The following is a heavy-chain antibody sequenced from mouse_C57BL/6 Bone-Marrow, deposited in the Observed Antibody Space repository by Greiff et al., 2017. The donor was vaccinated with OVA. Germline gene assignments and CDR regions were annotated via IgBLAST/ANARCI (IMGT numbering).Heavy chain of an antibody. V-gene: IGHV1-61*01. Sequence: VKLQQPGAELVRPGSSVKLSCKASGYTFTSYWMDWVKQRPGQGLEWIGNIYPSDSETHYNQKFKDKATLTVDKSSSTAYMQLSSLTSEDSAVYYCARGGYYYGSSYGYWGQGTTLTVSS. CDR3: ARGGYYYGSSYGY. CDR2: IYPSDSET. D-gene: IGHD1-1*01. CDR1: GYTFTSYW. J-gene: IGHJ2*01.